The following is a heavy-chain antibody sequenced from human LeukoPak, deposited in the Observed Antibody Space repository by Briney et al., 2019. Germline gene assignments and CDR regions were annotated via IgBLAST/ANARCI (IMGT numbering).Heavy chain of an antibody. CDR3: ARNSVSTMVRGVKDYYYYYMDV. CDR1: GGSISNYY. D-gene: IGHD3-10*01. Sequence: PSETLPLTCTVSGGSISNYYWSWIRQPPGKGLEWIGYIYYSGSTNYNPSLKSRVTISVDTSKNQFSLKLSSVTAADTAVYYCARNSVSTMVRGVKDYYYYYMDVWGKGTTVTISS. J-gene: IGHJ6*03. CDR2: IYYSGST. V-gene: IGHV4-59*01.